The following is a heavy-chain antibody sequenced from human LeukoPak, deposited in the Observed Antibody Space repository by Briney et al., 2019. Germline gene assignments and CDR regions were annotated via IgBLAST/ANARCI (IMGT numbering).Heavy chain of an antibody. CDR1: GFTFDDYA. V-gene: IGHV3-9*01. Sequence: SLRLSCAASGFTFDDYAMHWVRQAPGKGLEWVSGISWNSGSIGYADSVKGRFTISRDNAKNSLYLQMNSLRAEDTAVYYCARDRSSKEGNYWGQGTLVTVSS. CDR3: ARDRSSKEGNY. J-gene: IGHJ4*02. CDR2: ISWNSGSI. D-gene: IGHD3-10*01.